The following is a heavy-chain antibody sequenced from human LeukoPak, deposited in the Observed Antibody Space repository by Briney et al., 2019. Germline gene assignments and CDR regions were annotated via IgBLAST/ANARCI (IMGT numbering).Heavy chain of an antibody. V-gene: IGHV4-59*12. CDR1: GGSISSYY. CDR3: ARSTMVNTATGWFDP. Sequence: SETLSLTCTVPGGSISSYYWSWIRQPPGKGLEWIGYIYNSGSTNYNPSLRSRVTMSLDTSKNQISLKLSSVTAADTAMYYCARSTMVNTATGWFDPWGQGTLVTVSS. CDR2: IYNSGST. D-gene: IGHD4/OR15-4a*01. J-gene: IGHJ5*02.